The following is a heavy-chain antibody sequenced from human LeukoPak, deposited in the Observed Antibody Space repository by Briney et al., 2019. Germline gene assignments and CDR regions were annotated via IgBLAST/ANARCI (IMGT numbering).Heavy chain of an antibody. CDR1: GGSISSGGY. D-gene: IGHD4-17*01. CDR2: IYYSEST. J-gene: IGHJ3*02. CDR3: ARDPTTVTKGLDI. V-gene: IGHV4-61*08. Sequence: SETLSLTCTVSGGSISSGGYWSWIRQHPGKGLEWIGYIYYSESTYYNPSLKSRVTISIDTSKNQFSLKLSSVTAADTAVYYCARDPTTVTKGLDIWGQGTMVTVSS.